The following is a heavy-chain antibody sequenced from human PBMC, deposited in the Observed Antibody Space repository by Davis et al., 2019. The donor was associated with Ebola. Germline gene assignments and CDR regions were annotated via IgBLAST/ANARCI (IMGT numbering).Heavy chain of an antibody. Sequence: PSETLSLTCTVSGGSISSYYWSWIRQPAGKGLEWIGRIYTSGSTDYNPSLKSRVTMSVDTSKNQFSLKLSSVTAADTAVYYCARGGYSSSWYSNYYYYYMDVWGKGTTVTVSS. CDR2: IYTSGST. CDR1: GGSISSYY. D-gene: IGHD6-13*01. CDR3: ARGGYSSSWYSNYYYYYMDV. V-gene: IGHV4-4*07. J-gene: IGHJ6*03.